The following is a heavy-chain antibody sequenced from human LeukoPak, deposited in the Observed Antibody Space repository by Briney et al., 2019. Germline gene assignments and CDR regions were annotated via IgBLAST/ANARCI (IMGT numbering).Heavy chain of an antibody. V-gene: IGHV3-30-3*01. CDR3: ARDGGGDPRGYCSSTSCYRLYNWFDP. CDR2: ISYDGSNK. J-gene: IGHJ5*02. Sequence: SGGSLRLSCAASGFTFSSYAMHWVRQAPGKGLEWVAVISYDGSNKYYADSVKGRFTISRDNSKNTLYLQMNSLRAEDTAVYYCARDGGGDPRGYCSSTSCYRLYNWFDPRGQGTLVTVSS. D-gene: IGHD2-2*01. CDR1: GFTFSSYA.